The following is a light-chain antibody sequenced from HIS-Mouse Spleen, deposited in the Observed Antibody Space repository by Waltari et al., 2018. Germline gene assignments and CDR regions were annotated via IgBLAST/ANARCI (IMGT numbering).Light chain of an antibody. Sequence: QSVLTQPPSASGTPGQRGTISCSGSSSNLGSNTVTWYQQPPGTAPKLLIYSNNQRPSGVPDRFSGSKSGTSASLAISGLQSEDEADYYCAAWDDSLNGWVFGGGTKLTVL. CDR3: AAWDDSLNGWV. V-gene: IGLV1-44*01. CDR1: SSNLGSNT. J-gene: IGLJ3*02. CDR2: SNN.